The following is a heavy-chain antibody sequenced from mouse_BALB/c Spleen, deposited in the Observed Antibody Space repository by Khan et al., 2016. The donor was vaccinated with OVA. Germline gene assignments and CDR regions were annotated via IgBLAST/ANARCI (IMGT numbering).Heavy chain of an antibody. D-gene: IGHD2-4*01. CDR3: ARNYYDDEGISN. CDR1: GFSLTSSG. V-gene: IGHV2-2*02. J-gene: IGHJ3*01. Sequence: QVQLKQSGPGLVQPSQSLSLTCTFPGFSLTSSGVTRVRQSLGSGLEWLGMIWSGGSTDYNAAFISSLSISMDNPNSKVLFNVNNLQANDTAIYYCARNYYDDEGISNWGQGTLVTVSS. CDR2: IWSGGST.